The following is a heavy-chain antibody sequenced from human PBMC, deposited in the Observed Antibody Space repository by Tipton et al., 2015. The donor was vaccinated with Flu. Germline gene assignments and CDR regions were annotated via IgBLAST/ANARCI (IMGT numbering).Heavy chain of an antibody. V-gene: IGHV1-2*06. CDR1: GYTFTNYY. J-gene: IGHJ3*01. CDR3: ARGVVVEARNDAVDV. CDR2: INPYSGVS. Sequence: QLVQSGAEVKQPGASVKVSCKASGYTFTNYYIHWVRQAPGQGLEWMGRINPYSGVSNYTQRFQGRVTMTRDTSINTAYMDLIRLTSDDTAVYYCARGVVVEARNDAVDVWGQGTMVTVSS. D-gene: IGHD2-15*01.